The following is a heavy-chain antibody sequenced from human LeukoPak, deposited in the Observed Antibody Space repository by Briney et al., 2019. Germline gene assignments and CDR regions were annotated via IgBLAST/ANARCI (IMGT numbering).Heavy chain of an antibody. D-gene: IGHD4-17*01. V-gene: IGHV3-30-3*01. CDR1: GFTFSSYA. CDR2: ISYDGSNK. CDR3: ARSGNDYGDYPDY. J-gene: IGHJ4*02. Sequence: GGSLRLSCAASGFTFSSYAMHWVRQAPGKGLEWVAVISYDGSNKYYADSVKGRSTISRDNSKNTLYLQMNSLRAEDTAVYYCARSGNDYGDYPDYWGQGTLVTVSS.